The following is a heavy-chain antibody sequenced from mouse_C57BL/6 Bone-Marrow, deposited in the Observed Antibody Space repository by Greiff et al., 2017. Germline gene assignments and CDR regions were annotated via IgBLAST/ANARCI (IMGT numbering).Heavy chain of an antibody. V-gene: IGHV5-2*01. Sequence: DVMLVESGGGLVQPGESLKLSCESNEYEFPSHDMSWVRKTPEKRLELVAAINSDGGSTYYPDTMERRFIISRDNTKKTLYLQMSSLRSEDTALYYCARLGGRRYAMDYWGQGTSVTVSS. D-gene: IGHD2-12*01. CDR2: INSDGGST. CDR1: EYEFPSHD. J-gene: IGHJ4*01. CDR3: ARLGGRRYAMDY.